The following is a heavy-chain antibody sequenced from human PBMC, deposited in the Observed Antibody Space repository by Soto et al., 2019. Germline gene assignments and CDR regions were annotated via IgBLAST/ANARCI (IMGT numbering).Heavy chain of an antibody. J-gene: IGHJ3*02. CDR1: GFTFSSYS. CDR2: IKSKNDGGAT. D-gene: IGHD2-8*01. Sequence: GSLRLSCAASGFTFSSYSMNWVRQAPGKGLEWVGRIKSKNDGGATEYSAPVKDRFTISRDDSKNTLYLQMNSLKTEDTAVYYCTTDAQWGIWGQGTMVTVSS. V-gene: IGHV3-15*07. CDR3: TTDAQWGI.